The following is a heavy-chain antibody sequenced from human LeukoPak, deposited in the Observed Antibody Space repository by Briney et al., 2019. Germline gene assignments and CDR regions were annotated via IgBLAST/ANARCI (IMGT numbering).Heavy chain of an antibody. CDR3: ARINSLYCSGGSCYPRTNQRKGMVAFDI. CDR1: GFTFSSYW. Sequence: GGSLRLSCAASGFTFSSYWMHRVRQAPGKGLVWVSRINSDGSSTNYADSVKGRFTISRDNAKNTLYLQMNSLRAEDTAVYYCARINSLYCSGGSCYPRTNQRKGMVAFDIWGQGTMVTVSS. D-gene: IGHD2-15*01. J-gene: IGHJ3*02. V-gene: IGHV3-74*01. CDR2: INSDGSST.